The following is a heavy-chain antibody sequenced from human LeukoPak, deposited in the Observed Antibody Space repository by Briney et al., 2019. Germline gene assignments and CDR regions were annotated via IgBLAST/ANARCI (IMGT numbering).Heavy chain of an antibody. D-gene: IGHD2-2*01. V-gene: IGHV1-18*01. CDR2: ISTYNGNT. CDR3: ARDQAYCSIITCPFDY. J-gene: IGHJ4*02. CDR1: GYTFTGCG. Sequence: ASVKVSCKASGYTFTGCGISWVRQAPGQGLEWMGWISTYNGNTNYAQKLLGRVTMTTDTSTSTAYMELRSLRSDNTAVYYCARDQAYCSIITCPFDYWGQGTLVTVSS.